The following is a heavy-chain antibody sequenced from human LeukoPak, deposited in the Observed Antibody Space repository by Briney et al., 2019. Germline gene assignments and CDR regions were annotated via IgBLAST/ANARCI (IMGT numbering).Heavy chain of an antibody. CDR1: GFTFSSYA. D-gene: IGHD5-18*01. V-gene: IGHV3-23*01. CDR3: ARATYATAMLSF. CDR2: ISGSGEST. J-gene: IGHJ4*02. Sequence: GGSLRLSCAASGFTFSSYAMNWVRQAPGKGLEWVSRISGSGESTYYADSVKGRSTISRDNSKNTLYLQMNSLRAEDTAVYYCARATYATAMLSFWGQGTLVTVSS.